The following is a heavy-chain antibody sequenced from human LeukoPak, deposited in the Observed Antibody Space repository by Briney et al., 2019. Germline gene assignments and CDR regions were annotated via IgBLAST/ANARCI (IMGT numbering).Heavy chain of an antibody. CDR1: GYTFTDYY. J-gene: IGHJ4*02. Sequence: ASVKVSCKASGYTFTDYYIHWVRQAPGQGLQWMGWINPNSGGTNSAQKFQGRVTMTRDTSISTAYMELSRLRSDDTAVYYCARVKSSSWYVIDYWGQGTLVTVSS. V-gene: IGHV1-2*02. CDR2: INPNSGGT. CDR3: ARVKSSSWYVIDY. D-gene: IGHD6-13*01.